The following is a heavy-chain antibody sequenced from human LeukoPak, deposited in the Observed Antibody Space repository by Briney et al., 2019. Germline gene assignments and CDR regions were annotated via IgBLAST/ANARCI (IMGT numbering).Heavy chain of an antibody. CDR1: GFTFSTYW. CDR2: IKQDDSSK. V-gene: IGHV3-7*01. D-gene: IGHD3-10*01. Sequence: PGGSLRLSCAASGFTFSTYWMAWVRQAPGKGLEWVANIKQDDSSKNYVDSVRGRFTISRDNSKNSLYPQMNSLRADDTALYYCARDFGGALEYWGQGTLVTVSS. CDR3: ARDFGGALEY. J-gene: IGHJ4*02.